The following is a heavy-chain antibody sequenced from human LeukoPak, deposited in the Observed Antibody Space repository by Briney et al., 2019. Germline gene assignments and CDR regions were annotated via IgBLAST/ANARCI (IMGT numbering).Heavy chain of an antibody. J-gene: IGHJ5*02. Sequence: ASVKVSCKASGGTFSSYAISWVRQAPGQGLEWMGGIVPIFGTANYAQKLQGRVTMTTDTSTSTAYMELRSLRSDDTAVYYCARAVAYCSGGSCYSTRFDPWGQGTLVTVSS. CDR2: IVPIFGTA. V-gene: IGHV1-69*05. D-gene: IGHD2-15*01. CDR3: ARAVAYCSGGSCYSTRFDP. CDR1: GGTFSSYA.